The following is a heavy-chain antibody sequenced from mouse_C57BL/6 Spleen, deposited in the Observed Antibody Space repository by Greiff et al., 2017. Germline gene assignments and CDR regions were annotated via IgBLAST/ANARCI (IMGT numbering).Heavy chain of an antibody. CDR2: ISYSGST. V-gene: IGHV3-1*01. J-gene: IGHJ2*01. Sequence: EVQLQESGPGLVKPSQSLSLTCTVTGYSITSGYDWHWIRHFPGNKLEWMGYISYSGSTNYNPSLKSRISITHDTSKNHFFLKLNSVTTEDTATYYCAREGWGFDYWGQGTTLTVSS. CDR3: AREGWGFDY. D-gene: IGHD3-2*02. CDR1: GYSITSGYD.